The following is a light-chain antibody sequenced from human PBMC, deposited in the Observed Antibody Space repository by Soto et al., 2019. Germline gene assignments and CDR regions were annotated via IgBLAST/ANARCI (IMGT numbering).Light chain of an antibody. CDR1: QSVSSN. Sequence: EIVMTQSPATLSVSPGERASLSCRASQSVSSNLAWYQQKPGQAPRLLIYDASNRATGIPARFSGSGSGTDFTLTISSLEPEDFAVYYCQQRSSWRVTFGGGTKVDIK. V-gene: IGKV3-11*01. CDR2: DAS. J-gene: IGKJ4*01. CDR3: QQRSSWRVT.